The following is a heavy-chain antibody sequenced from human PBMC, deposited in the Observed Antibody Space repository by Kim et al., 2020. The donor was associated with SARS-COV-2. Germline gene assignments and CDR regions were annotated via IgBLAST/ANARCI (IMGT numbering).Heavy chain of an antibody. CDR3: ARGAVVPAAIFDY. Sequence: SETLSLTCTVSGGSISSGGYYWSWIRQHPGKGLEWIGYIYYSGSTYYNPSLKSRVTISVDTSKNQFSLKLSSVTAADTAVYYCARGAVVPAAIFDYWGQGTLVTVSS. V-gene: IGHV4-31*03. CDR1: GGSISSGGYY. D-gene: IGHD2-2*01. J-gene: IGHJ4*02. CDR2: IYYSGST.